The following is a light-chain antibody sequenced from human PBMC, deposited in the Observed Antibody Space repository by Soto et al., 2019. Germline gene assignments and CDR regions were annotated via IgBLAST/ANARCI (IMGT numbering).Light chain of an antibody. CDR2: EAA. CDR1: QSISSW. CDR3: QHYNSYSEA. J-gene: IGKJ1*01. V-gene: IGKV1-5*03. Sequence: DIQMTQSPSTLSASVGDRVTITCRASQSISSWLAWYQQKPGKAPKVLIYEAANLESGVPSRFSGSGSGTEFTLTISSLQPDDFATYYCQHYNSYSEAFGQGTKVDIK.